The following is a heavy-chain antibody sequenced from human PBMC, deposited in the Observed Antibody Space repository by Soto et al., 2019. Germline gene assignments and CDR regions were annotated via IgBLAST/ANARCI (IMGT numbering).Heavy chain of an antibody. J-gene: IGHJ3*02. CDR2: ISGSGGST. V-gene: IGHV3-23*01. CDR1: GFTFSSYA. CDR3: AKDPATSLPAAMGLCAFDI. Sequence: GGSLRLSCAASGFTFSSYAMSWVRQAPGKGLEWVSAISGSGGSTYYADSVKGRFTISRDNSKNTLYLQMNSLRAEDTAVYYCAKDPATSLPAAMGLCAFDIWGQGTMVTVSS. D-gene: IGHD2-2*01.